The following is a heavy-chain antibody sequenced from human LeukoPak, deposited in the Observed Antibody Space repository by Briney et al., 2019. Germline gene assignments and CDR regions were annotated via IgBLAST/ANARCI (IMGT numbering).Heavy chain of an antibody. CDR2: IIPILCIA. J-gene: IGHJ5*02. CDR1: VGTFSSYT. V-gene: IGHV1-69*04. D-gene: IGHD2-2*03. Sequence: SVTVSCKASVGTFSSYTISGLRQAPGQDLDWMGRIIPILCIANYAQKFQGSVTITADKSKSTAYMELSMLRSEDTAVYYCARDHGYCSCTSCYPYGFDRWGQGTLVTVSS. CDR3: ARDHGYCSCTSCYPYGFDR.